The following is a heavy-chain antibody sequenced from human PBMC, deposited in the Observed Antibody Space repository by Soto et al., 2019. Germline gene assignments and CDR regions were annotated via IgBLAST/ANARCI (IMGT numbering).Heavy chain of an antibody. D-gene: IGHD2-15*01. CDR2: IWHDVTET. J-gene: IGHJ4*02. V-gene: IGHV3-33*01. CDR3: ARDAAWYLDF. CDR1: GFSFHSFG. Sequence: GGSLRLSCAASGFSFHSFGIHWIRQAPGKGLEWVAMIWHDVTETYYADSVRGRFTVSRDESENTFYLQINSLRADDTAVYYCARDAAWYLDFWGQGTLVTVSS.